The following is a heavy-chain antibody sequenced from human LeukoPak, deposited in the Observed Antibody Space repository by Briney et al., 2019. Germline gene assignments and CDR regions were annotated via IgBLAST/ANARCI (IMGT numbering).Heavy chain of an antibody. D-gene: IGHD1-26*01. V-gene: IGHV3-30*03. CDR3: ARHPYSGSYHFDY. CDR1: GFTFSSYG. J-gene: IGHJ4*02. Sequence: PGGSLRLSCAASGFTFSSYGMYWVRQAPGKGLEWVAVISYHGSNKYYADSVKGRFTISRDNSKNTLYLQMNSLRGEDTAVYYCARHPYSGSYHFDYWGQGTLVTVSS. CDR2: ISYHGSNK.